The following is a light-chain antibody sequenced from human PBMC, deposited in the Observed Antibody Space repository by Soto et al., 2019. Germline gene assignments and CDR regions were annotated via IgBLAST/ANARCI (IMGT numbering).Light chain of an antibody. CDR3: QQYNSYWT. V-gene: IGKV1-5*01. J-gene: IGKJ1*01. CDR1: QGIRSW. CDR2: DAS. Sequence: IQMTQSPSSLSASVGDRVTITCRASQGIRSWLAWYQQKPGKAPKLLIYDASSLESGVPSRFSGSGSGTEFTLTISSLQPDDFATYYCQQYNSYWTFGQGTKVDIK.